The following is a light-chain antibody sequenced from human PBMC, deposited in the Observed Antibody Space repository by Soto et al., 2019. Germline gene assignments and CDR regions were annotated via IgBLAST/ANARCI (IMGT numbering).Light chain of an antibody. V-gene: IGLV2-23*01. CDR1: DVGSYGV. CDR2: DGT. CDR3: SLDEGRNNYV. J-gene: IGLJ1*01. Sequence: QSVLTQPASVSGSPGQTITISCSDVGSYGVVSWYQQHPGKVPKLMIFDGTQRPSAVSDRFAGSKSANTASLTISGLQAEDEADYHCSLDEGRNNYVFGTGTKVTVL.